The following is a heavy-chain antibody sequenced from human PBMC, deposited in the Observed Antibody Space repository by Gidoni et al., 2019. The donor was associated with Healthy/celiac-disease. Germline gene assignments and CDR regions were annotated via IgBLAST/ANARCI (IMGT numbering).Heavy chain of an antibody. J-gene: IGHJ4*02. Sequence: QVQLQESGPGLVKPSETLSLTCTVSAASISSYYWSWIRQPPGTGLGWIGYIYYSGSTNYNPSLKSRVTISVDTSKNQFSLKLSSVTAADTAVYYCASVYCGGDCYPVYWGQGTLVTVSS. CDR3: ASVYCGGDCYPVY. CDR1: AASISSYY. D-gene: IGHD2-21*01. V-gene: IGHV4-59*01. CDR2: IYYSGST.